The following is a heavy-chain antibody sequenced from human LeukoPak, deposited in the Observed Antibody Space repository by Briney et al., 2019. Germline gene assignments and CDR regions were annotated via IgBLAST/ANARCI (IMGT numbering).Heavy chain of an antibody. CDR2: INEDGSEK. CDR3: AKSRSGNYYKFDQ. V-gene: IGHV3-7*01. Sequence: GGSLRLSCAASGFTFSSYSMNWVRQAPGKGLEWVANINEDGSEKNYVDSVKGRFTISRDNAKNSLYLQMNSLRVEDTAVYYCAKSRSGNYYKFDQWGQGTLVTVSS. CDR1: GFTFSSYS. D-gene: IGHD3-10*01. J-gene: IGHJ4*02.